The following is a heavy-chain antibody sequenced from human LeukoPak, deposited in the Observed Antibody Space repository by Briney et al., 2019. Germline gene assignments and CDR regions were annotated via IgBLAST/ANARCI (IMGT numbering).Heavy chain of an antibody. CDR3: VRTNYYDTSGYYWAFDY. CDR1: GFTFSSYS. Sequence: GGSLRLSCAASGFTFSSYSMNWVRQAPGKGLEWVAVISYDGSDKYYADSVKGRFTVSRDNSKNALYPEINSLRAEDTAIFYCVRTNYYDTSGYYWAFDYWGQGTLVTVSS. CDR2: ISYDGSDK. V-gene: IGHV3-30*03. D-gene: IGHD3-22*01. J-gene: IGHJ4*02.